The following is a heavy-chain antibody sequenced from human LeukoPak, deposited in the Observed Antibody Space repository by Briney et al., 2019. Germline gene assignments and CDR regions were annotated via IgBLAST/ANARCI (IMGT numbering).Heavy chain of an antibody. Sequence: GGSLRLCCATSALTCSSYAMTWVRQAPGMGLESVSSIFGRGESTYYTDSVKGRFTISRDNSKNTVYLQMNNLRVEDTATYYCAKYRDIFPTPPDCWGQGALVTVSS. CDR3: AKYRDIFPTPPDC. D-gene: IGHD3-3*02. J-gene: IGHJ4*02. V-gene: IGHV3-23*01. CDR1: ALTCSSYA. CDR2: IFGRGEST.